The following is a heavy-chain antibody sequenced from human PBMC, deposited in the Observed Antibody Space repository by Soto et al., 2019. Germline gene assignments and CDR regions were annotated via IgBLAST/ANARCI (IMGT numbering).Heavy chain of an antibody. D-gene: IGHD4-17*01. V-gene: IGHV2-5*02. Sequence: QITLKESGPTLVKPTQTLTLTCTFSGFSLSTSRVGVGWIRQPPGKALEWLALIYWDDDKRYSPSLKTRLTSTKDTSKNLVVFPLPNMDPVDTATYYCAHYCIFGDYMYYFDSWGQGTLVTVSS. CDR1: GFSLSTSRVG. J-gene: IGHJ4*02. CDR2: IYWDDDK. CDR3: AHYCIFGDYMYYFDS.